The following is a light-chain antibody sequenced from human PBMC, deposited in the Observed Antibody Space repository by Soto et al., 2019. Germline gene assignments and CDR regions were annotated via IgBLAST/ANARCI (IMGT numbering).Light chain of an antibody. Sequence: DILLTQSPSTLSASVGDRVTISCRASQSIDNWLAWYQQKPGKAPKLLIFAASTLVRGVPSRFSGRGSGTEFTLTISSLQADDYATFYCQQYHTDWTFGQGTKVEIK. J-gene: IGKJ1*01. CDR1: QSIDNW. CDR3: QQYHTDWT. CDR2: AAS. V-gene: IGKV1-5*01.